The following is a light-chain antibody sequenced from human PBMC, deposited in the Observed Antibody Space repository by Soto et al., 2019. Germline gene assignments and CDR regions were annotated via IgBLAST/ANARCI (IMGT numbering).Light chain of an antibody. CDR3: MQALQAPLT. Sequence: DIVMTQSPLSLPVTPGEPASISCRSIHSLLHSNVYTYLDWYLQKPGQSPVLLIYLGSNRASGVPDRFSGSGSGTDFTLKISRVEAEDVGVYYCMQALQAPLTFGQGTKVAI. V-gene: IGKV2-28*01. J-gene: IGKJ1*01. CDR2: LGS. CDR1: HSLLHSNVYTY.